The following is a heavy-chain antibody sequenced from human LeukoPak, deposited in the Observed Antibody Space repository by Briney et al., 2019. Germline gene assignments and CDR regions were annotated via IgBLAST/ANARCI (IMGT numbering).Heavy chain of an antibody. D-gene: IGHD3-22*01. CDR3: ARQYYYDSSGPFHH. Sequence: SETLSLTCTVSGGSISSYYWSWIRQPPGEGLEWIGYIYYSGSTYYNPSLKSRVTMSVDTSKNQFSLKLSSVTAADTAVYYCARQYYYDSSGPFHHWGQGTLVIVSS. V-gene: IGHV4-59*08. CDR1: GGSISSYY. CDR2: IYYSGST. J-gene: IGHJ1*01.